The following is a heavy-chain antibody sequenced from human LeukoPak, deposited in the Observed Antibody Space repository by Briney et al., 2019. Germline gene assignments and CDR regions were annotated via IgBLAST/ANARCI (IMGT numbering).Heavy chain of an antibody. CDR2: ISSSGSTK. CDR1: GFTFSSFE. Sequence: GGSLRLSRGASGFTFSSFEMDWVRQAPGKGLEWVSYISSSGSTKYYADSVRGRFTISRGNAKNSLYLQMNSLRVEDTAVYYCARDQNWSPDWWGQGTLVTVSS. V-gene: IGHV3-48*03. D-gene: IGHD1-1*01. CDR3: ARDQNWSPDW. J-gene: IGHJ4*02.